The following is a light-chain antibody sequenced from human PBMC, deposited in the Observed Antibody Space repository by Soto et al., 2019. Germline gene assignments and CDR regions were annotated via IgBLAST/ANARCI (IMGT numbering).Light chain of an antibody. CDR1: QGISSY. CDR3: QQYNSAPLT. V-gene: IGKV1-27*01. Sequence: DIQMTQSPSSLSASVGDRVTITCRASQGISSYLAWYQRKPGKVPKLLIYAASTLQSGVPSRFSGSGSGTDFTLTISSLQPEDGATYYCQQYNSAPLTFGGGTKVEIK. J-gene: IGKJ4*01. CDR2: AAS.